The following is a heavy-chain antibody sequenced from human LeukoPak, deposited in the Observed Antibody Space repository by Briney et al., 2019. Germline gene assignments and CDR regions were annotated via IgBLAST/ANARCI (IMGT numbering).Heavy chain of an antibody. D-gene: IGHD3-22*01. CDR2: INWNGGST. CDR3: AREEIGPYYYDSSGYGPPDY. J-gene: IGHJ4*02. Sequence: GGSLRLSCAAYGFTFDDYGMSWVRQAPGKGLEWVSGINWNGGSTGYADPVKGRFTISSANDKHSLYLQMTSLGAEAPALYYCAREEIGPYYYDSSGYGPPDYWGQGTLVTVSS. CDR1: GFTFDDYG. V-gene: IGHV3-20*04.